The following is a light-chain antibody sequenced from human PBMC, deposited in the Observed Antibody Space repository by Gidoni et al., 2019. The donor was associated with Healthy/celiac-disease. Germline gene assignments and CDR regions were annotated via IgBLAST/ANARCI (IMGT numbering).Light chain of an antibody. CDR3: SSYTSSSTPV. CDR2: DVS. CDR1: SSDVGGYNY. Sequence: QSALTQPASVSGSPGQAITISCTGTSSDVGGYNYVSWYQQHPGKAPKLMIYDVSNRPSGVSNRFSGSKSGNTASLTISGLRAEDGADYYCSSYTSSSTPVFGTGTKVTVL. V-gene: IGLV2-14*03. J-gene: IGLJ1*01.